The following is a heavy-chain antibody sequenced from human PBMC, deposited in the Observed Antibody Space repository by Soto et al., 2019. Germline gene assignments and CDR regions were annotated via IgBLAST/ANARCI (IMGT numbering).Heavy chain of an antibody. CDR3: ASSNCSGGSCYSFDY. D-gene: IGHD2-15*01. J-gene: IGHJ4*02. CDR1: GGSFSGYY. V-gene: IGHV4-34*01. CDR2: INHSGST. Sequence: SETLSLTCAVYGGSFSGYYWSWIRQPPGKGLEWIGEINHSGSTNYNPSLKSRVTISVDTSKNQFSLKLSSVTAADTAVYYCASSNCSGGSCYSFDYWGQGTLVTVSS.